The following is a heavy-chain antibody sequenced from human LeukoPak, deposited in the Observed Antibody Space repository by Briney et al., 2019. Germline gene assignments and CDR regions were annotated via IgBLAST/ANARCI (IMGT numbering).Heavy chain of an antibody. D-gene: IGHD6-13*01. CDR1: GFTFSTYN. V-gene: IGHV3-21*01. J-gene: IGHJ5*02. CDR2: ISSSSSYI. Sequence: GGSLRLSCAASGFTFSTYNMNWVRQAPGKGLEWVSSISSSSSYIYYADSVKGRFTISRDNAKNSLYLQMNSLRAEDTAVYYCARDSYSSSWRWFDPWGQGTLVTVSS. CDR3: ARDSYSSSWRWFDP.